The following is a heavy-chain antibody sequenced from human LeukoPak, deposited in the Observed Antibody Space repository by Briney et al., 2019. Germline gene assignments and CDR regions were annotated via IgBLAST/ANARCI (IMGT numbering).Heavy chain of an antibody. J-gene: IGHJ4*02. CDR3: AKESQYSSSWYNYSPLYYFDY. Sequence: GGSLRLSCAASGFTFSSYATGWVRQAPGKGLEWVSAIRGSGGSTYYADSVKGRFTISRDNSKNTLYLQMNSLRAEDTAVYYCAKESQYSSSWYNYSPLYYFDYWGQGTLVTVSS. D-gene: IGHD6-13*01. CDR2: IRGSGGST. CDR1: GFTFSSYA. V-gene: IGHV3-23*01.